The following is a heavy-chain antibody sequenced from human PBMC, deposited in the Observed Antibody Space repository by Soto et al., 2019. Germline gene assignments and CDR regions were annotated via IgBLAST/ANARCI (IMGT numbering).Heavy chain of an antibody. V-gene: IGHV1-18*01. CDR1: GYTFTSYG. Sequence: QVHLVQSGAEVKKPGASVKVSCKASGYTFTSYGITWVRQAPGQGLEWMGWISAHNGNTDYAQKLQGRVIVTRDTSTSTAYMELRSLRADDTAVYYCARGRYGDYWGQGALVTVSS. CDR2: ISAHNGNT. D-gene: IGHD1-1*01. CDR3: ARGRYGDY. J-gene: IGHJ4*02.